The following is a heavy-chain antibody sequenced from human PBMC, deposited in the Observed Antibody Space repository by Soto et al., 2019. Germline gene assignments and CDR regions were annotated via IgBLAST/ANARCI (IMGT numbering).Heavy chain of an antibody. CDR3: ARALDFWSGYLSD. J-gene: IGHJ4*02. CDR1: GFTFSSYE. D-gene: IGHD3-3*01. Sequence: GGSLRLSCAASGFTFSSYEMNWVRQAEGKGLEWVSYISSGGTTIYYADSVKGRFTISRDNAKNSLELQMNSLRVDDTAIYYCARALDFWSGYLSDWGQGTLVTVSS. V-gene: IGHV3-48*03. CDR2: ISSGGTTI.